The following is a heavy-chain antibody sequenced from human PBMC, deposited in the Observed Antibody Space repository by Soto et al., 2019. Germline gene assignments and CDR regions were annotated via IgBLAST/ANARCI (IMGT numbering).Heavy chain of an antibody. CDR2: ISYDGSNK. CDR1: GFTFSSYA. Sequence: GGSLRLSCAASGFTFSSYAMHWVRQAPGKGLEWVAVISYDGSNKYYADSVKGRFTISRDNSKNTLYLQMNSLRAEDTAVYYCARDIRSLYYYGMDVWGQGTTVTVSS. V-gene: IGHV3-30-3*01. D-gene: IGHD1-20*01. CDR3: ARDIRSLYYYGMDV. J-gene: IGHJ6*02.